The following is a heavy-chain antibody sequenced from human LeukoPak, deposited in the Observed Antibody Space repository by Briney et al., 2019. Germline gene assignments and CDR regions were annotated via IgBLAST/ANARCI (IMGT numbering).Heavy chain of an antibody. CDR2: ISGGATTT. CDR1: GFTFSNYV. J-gene: IGHJ4*02. CDR3: AKAGDYGSLKIDY. D-gene: IGHD1-26*01. Sequence: GGSLRLSCAASGFTFSNYVMCWVRQAPGTGLEWVSAISGGATTTYFADSVKGRFTISRDNSKNTLFLQMNSLRVDDTAVYYCAKAGDYGSLKIDYWGQGNLVTVSS. V-gene: IGHV3-23*01.